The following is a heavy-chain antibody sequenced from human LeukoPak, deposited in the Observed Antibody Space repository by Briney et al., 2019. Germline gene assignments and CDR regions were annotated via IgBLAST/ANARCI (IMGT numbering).Heavy chain of an antibody. D-gene: IGHD1-1*01. J-gene: IGHJ2*01. CDR3: ARDRLERGYFDL. CDR1: GGFISSSNW. Sequence: SETLSLTCAVSGGFISSSNWWSWVRQPPGKGLEWIGEIYHSGSTNYNPSLKSRVTISVDKSKNQFSLKLSSVTAADTAVYYCARDRLERGYFDLWGRGTLVTVSS. CDR2: IYHSGST. V-gene: IGHV4-4*02.